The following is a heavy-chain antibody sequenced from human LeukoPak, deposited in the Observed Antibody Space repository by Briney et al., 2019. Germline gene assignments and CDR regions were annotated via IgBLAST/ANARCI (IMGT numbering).Heavy chain of an antibody. CDR2: IFASGNT. V-gene: IGHV4-4*07. Sequence: SETLSLTCTVSGASISTYYWSWIRQPAGKGLEWVGRIFASGNTNYNPSLESRNAMSVDTSKNQFSLNLSSVTAADTAIYYCVQDGPLRSDYWGQGTLVTVSS. D-gene: IGHD3-16*01. J-gene: IGHJ4*02. CDR3: VQDGPLRSDY. CDR1: GASISTYY.